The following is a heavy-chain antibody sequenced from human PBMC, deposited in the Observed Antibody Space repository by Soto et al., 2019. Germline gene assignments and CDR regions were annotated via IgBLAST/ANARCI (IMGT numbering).Heavy chain of an antibody. CDR2: IIPIFGTA. CDR1: GGTFSNYA. CDR3: ARDGGVYDYSPSDY. D-gene: IGHD4-4*01. Sequence: VKVSCKASGGTFSNYAISWVRQAPGQGLEWMGGIIPIFGTADYAQKFQGRVTITADESTSTAYMELSSLRSEDTAVYYCARDGGVYDYSPSDYWRQGTLVTAPQ. V-gene: IGHV1-69*13. J-gene: IGHJ4*02.